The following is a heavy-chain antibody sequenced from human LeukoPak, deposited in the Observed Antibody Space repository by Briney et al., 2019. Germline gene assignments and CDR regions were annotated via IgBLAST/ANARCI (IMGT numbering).Heavy chain of an antibody. Sequence: PGGSLRLSCAASGFTVSSNYMSWVRQAPGKGLEWVSVIYSGGSTNYADSVKGRFTISRDNSENTLYLQMNNLRAEDTAVYYCARVAFRSSSYISGIDYWGQGTLVTVSS. V-gene: IGHV3-53*01. D-gene: IGHD1-20*01. CDR2: IYSGGST. CDR3: ARVAFRSSSYISGIDY. CDR1: GFTVSSNY. J-gene: IGHJ4*02.